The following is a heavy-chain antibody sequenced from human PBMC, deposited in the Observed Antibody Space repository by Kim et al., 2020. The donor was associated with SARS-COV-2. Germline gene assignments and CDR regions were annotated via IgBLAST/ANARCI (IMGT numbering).Heavy chain of an antibody. J-gene: IGHJ4*02. CDR1: GFTFDDYA. V-gene: IGHV3-43*02. Sequence: GGSLRLSCAASGFTFDDYAMHWVRQAPGKGLEWVSLISGDGGSTYYADSVKGRFTISRDNSKNSLYLQMNSLRTEDTALYYCASTPPVAAAEILFDYWGQGTLVTVSS. CDR2: ISGDGGST. CDR3: ASTPPVAAAEILFDY. D-gene: IGHD6-13*01.